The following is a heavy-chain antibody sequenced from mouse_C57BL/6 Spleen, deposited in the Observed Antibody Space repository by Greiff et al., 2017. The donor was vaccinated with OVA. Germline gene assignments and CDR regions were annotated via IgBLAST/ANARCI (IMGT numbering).Heavy chain of an antibody. CDR1: GFTFSAYG. CDR3: ARDGSSYLWYFDD. Sequence: DVMLVESGGGLVKPGGSLKLSCAASGFTFSAYGMHWVRQAPEKGLEWVAYISSGSSTIYYADTVKGRFTISRDNAKNTLFLLMTSLRSEDTAMYYGARDGSSYLWYFDDWGTGTTVTVSS. J-gene: IGHJ1*03. D-gene: IGHD1-1*01. V-gene: IGHV5-17*01. CDR2: ISSGSSTI.